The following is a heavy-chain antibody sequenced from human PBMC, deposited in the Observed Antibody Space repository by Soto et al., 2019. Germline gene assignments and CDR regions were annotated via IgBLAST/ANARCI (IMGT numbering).Heavy chain of an antibody. V-gene: IGHV3-49*03. CDR1: GFTFGDYA. CDR3: TRDAPPILYGSVGDYYYYYGMDV. J-gene: IGHJ6*02. D-gene: IGHD3-10*01. CDR2: IRSKAYGGTT. Sequence: PGGSLRLSCTASGFTFGDYAMSWFRQAPGKGLEWVGFIRSKAYGGTTEYAASVKGRFTISRDDSKSIAYLQMNGLKTEDTAVYYCTRDAPPILYGSVGDYYYYYGMDVWGQGTTVTVSS.